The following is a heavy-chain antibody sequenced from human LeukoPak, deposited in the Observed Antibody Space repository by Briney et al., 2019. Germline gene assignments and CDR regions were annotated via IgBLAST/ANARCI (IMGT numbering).Heavy chain of an antibody. Sequence: AGSLRLSCAASGFTFSSYGMHWVRQAPGKGLEWVAFIRYDGSNKYYADSVKGRFTISRDNSKNTLYLQMNSLRAEDTAVYYCAKGVNKDIVVVPGIDYWGQGTLVTVSS. V-gene: IGHV3-30*02. D-gene: IGHD2-2*01. CDR2: IRYDGSNK. CDR1: GFTFSSYG. CDR3: AKGVNKDIVVVPGIDY. J-gene: IGHJ4*02.